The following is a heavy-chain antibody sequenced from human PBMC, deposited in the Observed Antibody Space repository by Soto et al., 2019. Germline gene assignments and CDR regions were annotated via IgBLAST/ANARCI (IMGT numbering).Heavy chain of an antibody. V-gene: IGHV3-30*18. J-gene: IGHJ6*02. Sequence: QVQLVESGGGVVQPGRSLRLSCAASGFIFSSYGMHWVRQAPGKGLEWVAVISYDGINKNHADSVKGRFTISRDNSKNTLHLQMNSLRAEDKAVYYCAKDQTGYDHYAMDVWGQGTAVTVSS. D-gene: IGHD1-1*01. CDR3: AKDQTGYDHYAMDV. CDR2: ISYDGINK. CDR1: GFIFSSYG.